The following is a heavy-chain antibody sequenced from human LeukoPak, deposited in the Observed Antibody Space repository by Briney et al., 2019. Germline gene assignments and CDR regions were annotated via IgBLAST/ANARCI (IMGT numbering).Heavy chain of an antibody. CDR1: GGSISSSSYY. D-gene: IGHD6-13*01. Sequence: SETLSLTCTVSGGSISSSSYYWGWIRQPPGKGLEWIGSIYYSGSTYYNPSLKSRVTISVDTSKNQFSLKLSSVTAADTAVYYCARAMTTAAAGSFYFDYWGQGTLVTVSS. CDR3: ARAMTTAAAGSFYFDY. V-gene: IGHV4-39*07. J-gene: IGHJ4*02. CDR2: IYYSGST.